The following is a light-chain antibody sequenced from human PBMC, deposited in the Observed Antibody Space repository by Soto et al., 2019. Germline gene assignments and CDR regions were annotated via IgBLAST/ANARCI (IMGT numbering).Light chain of an antibody. CDR1: SSDVGGYNY. Sequence: QSALTQPASVSGSPGQSITISCIGTSSDVGGYNYVSWYQQHPGKAPKLVIYGVSYRPSGVSGRFSGSKFQNTASLTISGLQPEDEADYYCSSYRSGSVVLFGGGTKLTVL. V-gene: IGLV2-14*01. J-gene: IGLJ3*02. CDR3: SSYRSGSVVL. CDR2: GVS.